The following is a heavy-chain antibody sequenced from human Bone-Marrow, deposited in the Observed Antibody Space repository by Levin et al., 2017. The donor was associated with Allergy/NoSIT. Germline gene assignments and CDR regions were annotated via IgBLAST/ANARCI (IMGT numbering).Heavy chain of an antibody. D-gene: IGHD2-15*01. CDR2: MFHTGTT. Sequence: SQTLSLTCVVSEYSISSGHYWGWIRQSPGKGLQWIGNMFHTGTTYYTPSLKDRVTISLDTSKNEVYLNMKSVTAADTAKYYCATFGCSGGSYHLGGDYGGQGILVTVSS. CDR1: EYSISSGHY. V-gene: IGHV4-38-2*01. CDR3: ATFGCSGGSYHLGGDY. J-gene: IGHJ4*02.